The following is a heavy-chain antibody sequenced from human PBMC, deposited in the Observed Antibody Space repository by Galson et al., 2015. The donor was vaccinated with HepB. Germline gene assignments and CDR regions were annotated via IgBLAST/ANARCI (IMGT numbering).Heavy chain of an antibody. V-gene: IGHV5-10-1*01. J-gene: IGHJ6*02. CDR2: IDPSDSYT. CDR1: GYSFTSYW. CDR3: ARYGSGGYSPYYGMDV. Sequence: QSGAEVKKPGESLRISCKGSGYSFTSYWISWVRRMPGKGLEWMGRIDPSDSYTNYSPSFQGHVTISADKSISTAYLQWSSLKASDTAMYYCARYGSGGYSPYYGMDVWGQGTTVTVSS. D-gene: IGHD6-19*01.